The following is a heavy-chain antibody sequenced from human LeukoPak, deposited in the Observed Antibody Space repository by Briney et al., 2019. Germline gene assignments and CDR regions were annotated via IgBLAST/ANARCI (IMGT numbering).Heavy chain of an antibody. D-gene: IGHD2-2*01. CDR1: GFTFNSYG. V-gene: IGHV3-30*18. CDR3: AKDLDCTSTSCYHPLFDY. J-gene: IGHJ4*02. CDR2: ISFDGSKK. Sequence: GGSLRLSCAASGFTFNSYGMHWVRQAPGKGLEWVAVISFDGSKKYYADSVKGRFTVSRDTSKNTLYLQMSGPRAEDTAVYYCAKDLDCTSTSCYHPLFDYWGQGTLVTVSS.